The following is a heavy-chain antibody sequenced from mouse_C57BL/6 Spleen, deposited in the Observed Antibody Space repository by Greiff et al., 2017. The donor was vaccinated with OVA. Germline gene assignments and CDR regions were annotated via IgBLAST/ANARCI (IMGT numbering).Heavy chain of an antibody. V-gene: IGHV14-2*01. J-gene: IGHJ4*01. CDR1: GFNIKDYY. CDR2: IDPEDGET. CDR3: ARVPILTTVVTRAMDY. Sequence: VQLQQSGAELVKPGASVKLSCTASGFNIKDYYMHWVKQRTEQGLEWIGRIDPEDGETKYAPKFKGKATITADTSSNTAYMQLSSLTSEDTAVYYCARVPILTTVVTRAMDYWGQGTSVTVSS. D-gene: IGHD1-1*01.